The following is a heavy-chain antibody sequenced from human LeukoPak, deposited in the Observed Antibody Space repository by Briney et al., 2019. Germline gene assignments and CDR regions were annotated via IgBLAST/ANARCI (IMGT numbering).Heavy chain of an antibody. CDR3: ARGWLGSGLDY. Sequence: SQTLSLTCSISGDSVSSDSPAWNWIRQSPSRGHEWLGRTYYSSKWYKDYAVSVKSRITLNPDTSKNQFSLLLNSVTPEDTAVYYCARGWLGSGLDYWGQGTLVTVSS. J-gene: IGHJ4*02. D-gene: IGHD6-19*01. CDR1: GDSVSSDSPA. V-gene: IGHV6-1*01. CDR2: TYYSSKWYK.